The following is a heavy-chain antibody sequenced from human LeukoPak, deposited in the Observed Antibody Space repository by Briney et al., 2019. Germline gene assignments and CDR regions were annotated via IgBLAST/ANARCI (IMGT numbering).Heavy chain of an antibody. Sequence: GGSLRLSCAASGFTFSTYAMSWVRQAPGKGLEWVSGVSGSGGTYYADSVKGRFTISRDNPKNTLFLQMNSLRAENTAVYYCAKAGSIRFDYWGQGTLVTVSS. D-gene: IGHD3-3*02. CDR3: AKAGSIRFDY. CDR1: GFTFSTYA. J-gene: IGHJ4*02. CDR2: VSGSGGT. V-gene: IGHV3-23*01.